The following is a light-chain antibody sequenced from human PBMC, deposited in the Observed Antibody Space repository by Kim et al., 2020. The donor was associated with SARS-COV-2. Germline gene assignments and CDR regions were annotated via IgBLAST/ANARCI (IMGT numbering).Light chain of an antibody. Sequence: ADRVTITCRASHGSTNFVAWHQQKPGNDPQLLKSAASSLQPAAPSRFSGSGSGADFSLTISSLQPEDVATYYCQKYNSAPWTFGQGTKVDI. V-gene: IGKV1-27*01. CDR2: AAS. J-gene: IGKJ1*01. CDR3: QKYNSAPWT. CDR1: HGSTNF.